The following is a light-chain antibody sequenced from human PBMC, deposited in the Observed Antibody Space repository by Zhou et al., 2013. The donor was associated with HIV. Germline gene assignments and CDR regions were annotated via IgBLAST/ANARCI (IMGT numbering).Light chain of an antibody. CDR1: QTISNW. V-gene: IGKV1-5*03. J-gene: IGKJ1*01. CDR2: KAS. CDR3: QHYDTYSGT. Sequence: DIQMTQSPSTLSVSVGDRVTITCRASQTISNWLAWYQHKPGKAPKLLISKASSLESGVPSRFSGSGSGTKFTLTISSLQPDDFATYYCQHYDTYSGTFGQGTKVEIK.